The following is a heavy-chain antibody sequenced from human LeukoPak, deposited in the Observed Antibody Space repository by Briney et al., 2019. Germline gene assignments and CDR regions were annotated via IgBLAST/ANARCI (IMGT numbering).Heavy chain of an antibody. CDR1: GFTFSGYS. J-gene: IGHJ4*02. CDR3: ARDSAYYDFWSGYYTAYFDY. Sequence: GGSLRLSCAASGFTFSGYSMNWVRQAPGKGLEWVSSISSSSSYIYYADSVKGRFTISRDNAKNSLYLQMNGLRAEDTAVYYCARDSAYYDFWSGYYTAYFDYWGQGTLVTVSS. CDR2: ISSSSSYI. D-gene: IGHD3-3*01. V-gene: IGHV3-21*01.